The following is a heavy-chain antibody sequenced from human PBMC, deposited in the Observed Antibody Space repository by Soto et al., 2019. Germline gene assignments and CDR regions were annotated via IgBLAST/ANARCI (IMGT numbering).Heavy chain of an antibody. J-gene: IGHJ6*02. V-gene: IGHV3-11*01. CDR2: ISSSGSTI. CDR1: GFTFSDYY. Sequence: GGSLRLSCAASGFTFSDYYMSWIRQAPGKGLEWVSYISSSGSTIYYADSVKGRFTISRDNAKNSLYLQMNSLRAEDTAVYYCARALRDYPGYDYYYGMDVWGQGTTVTVSS. CDR3: ARALRDYPGYDYYYGMDV. D-gene: IGHD4-17*01.